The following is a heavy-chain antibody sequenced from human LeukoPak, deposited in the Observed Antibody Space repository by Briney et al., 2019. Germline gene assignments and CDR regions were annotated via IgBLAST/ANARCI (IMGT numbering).Heavy chain of an antibody. CDR3: AFPRA. V-gene: IGHV1-46*01. CDR2: INPSGGST. Sequence: GESLKISCKGSGYTFTSYYMHWVRQAPGQGLEWMGIINPSGGSTSYAQKFQGRVTITADESTSTAYMELSSLRSEDTAVYYCAFPRAWGQGTLVTVSS. J-gene: IGHJ5*02. CDR1: GYTFTSYY.